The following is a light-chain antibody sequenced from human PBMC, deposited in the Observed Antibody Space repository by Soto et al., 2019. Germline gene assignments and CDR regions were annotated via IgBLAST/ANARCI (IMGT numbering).Light chain of an antibody. V-gene: IGLV2-14*01. J-gene: IGLJ1*01. CDR2: EVS. CDR3: LSKTSTISYV. Sequence: SVLTQPASVSGSAGQSIAISCTGTTSDVGGYNYVSWYQQHPGKVPKLLIHEVSNRPSGVSNRFSGSKSGNTASLTISGLQAEDEADYYCLSKTSTISYVFGTGTKVTVL. CDR1: TSDVGGYNY.